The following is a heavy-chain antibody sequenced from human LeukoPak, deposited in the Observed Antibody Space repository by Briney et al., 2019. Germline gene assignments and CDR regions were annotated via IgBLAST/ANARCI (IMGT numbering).Heavy chain of an antibody. V-gene: IGHV3-21*01. CDR2: ISSSSSYI. CDR3: ASGLSGSIRD. Sequence: PGGSLRLSCAASGFTFSSYSMNWVRQAPGKGLEWVSSISSSSSYIYYADSVKGRFTISRDNAKNSLYLQMNSLRAEDTAVYYCASGLSGSIRDWGQGTLVTVSS. CDR1: GFTFSSYS. D-gene: IGHD1-26*01. J-gene: IGHJ4*02.